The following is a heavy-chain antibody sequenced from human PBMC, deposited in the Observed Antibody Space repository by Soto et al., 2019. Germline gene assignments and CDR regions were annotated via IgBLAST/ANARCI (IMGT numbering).Heavy chain of an antibody. D-gene: IGHD2-15*01. Sequence: ASVKVSCKASGGTFSSYAISWVRQAPGQGLEWMGGIIPIFGTAHYAQKFQGRVTITADKSTSTAYMELSSLRSEDTAVYYCASGKAATVPLYYFDYWGQGTMVTVS. CDR1: GGTFSSYA. CDR3: ASGKAATVPLYYFDY. CDR2: IIPIFGTA. V-gene: IGHV1-69*06. J-gene: IGHJ4*02.